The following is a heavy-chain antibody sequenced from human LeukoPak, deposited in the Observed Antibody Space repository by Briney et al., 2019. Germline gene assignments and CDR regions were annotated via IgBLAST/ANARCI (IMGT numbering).Heavy chain of an antibody. J-gene: IGHJ4*02. V-gene: IGHV3-30*04. CDR3: ARDGDYGDYFDY. Sequence: GGSLRLSCAASGFTFSSYAMHWVRQAPGKGLEWVAVISYDGSNKYYADSVKGRFTISRDDSKNTLYLQMNSLRAEDTAVYYCARDGDYGDYFDYWGQGTLVTVSS. CDR1: GFTFSSYA. CDR2: ISYDGSNK. D-gene: IGHD4-17*01.